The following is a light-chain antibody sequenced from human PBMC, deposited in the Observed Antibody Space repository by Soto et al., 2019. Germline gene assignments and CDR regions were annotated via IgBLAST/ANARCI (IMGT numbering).Light chain of an antibody. CDR3: AAWDDSLNAVV. CDR1: SSNIGSSI. J-gene: IGLJ2*01. V-gene: IGLV1-44*01. CDR2: SNN. Sequence: QSVLTQPPSVSAAPGQKVTISCSGSSSNIGSSIVNWYQQLPGTAPKLLIYSNNQRPSGVPDRFSGSKSGTSASLAISGLQSEDEADYYCAAWDDSLNAVVFGGGTKLTVL.